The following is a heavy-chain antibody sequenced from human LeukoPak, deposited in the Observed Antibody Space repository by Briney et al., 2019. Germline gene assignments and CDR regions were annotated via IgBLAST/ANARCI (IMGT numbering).Heavy chain of an antibody. CDR1: GGSISSYY. V-gene: IGHV4-59*08. D-gene: IGHD6-19*01. J-gene: IGHJ4*02. CDR3: ARLLPRGYSSGWYYFDY. CDR2: IYYSGST. Sequence: PSETLSLTCTVSGGSISSYYWGWIRQPPGRGLEWIGYIYYSGSTNYNPSLKSRVTISVDTSKNQFSLKLSSVTAADTAVYYCARLLPRGYSSGWYYFDYWGQGTLATVSS.